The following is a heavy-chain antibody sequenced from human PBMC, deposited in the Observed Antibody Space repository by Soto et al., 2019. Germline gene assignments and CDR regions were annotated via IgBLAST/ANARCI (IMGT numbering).Heavy chain of an antibody. V-gene: IGHV4-34*01. J-gene: IGHJ5*02. CDR1: GGSFSGYY. D-gene: IGHD2-15*01. CDR3: ARDRCSGGTCSGNWFDP. CDR2: INHSGST. Sequence: PSETLSLTCAVYGGSFSGYYWSWIRQPPGKGLEWIGEINHSGSTNYNPSLKSRVTISVDTSKNQFSLKLTSVTAADTAVYYCARDRCSGGTCSGNWFDPWGQGTLVTVSS.